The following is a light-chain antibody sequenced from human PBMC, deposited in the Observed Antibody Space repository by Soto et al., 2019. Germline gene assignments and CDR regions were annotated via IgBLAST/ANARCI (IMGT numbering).Light chain of an antibody. CDR2: DDK. J-gene: IGLJ2*01. CDR1: RSNIGSNL. CDR3: RTWDSSLSCGV. V-gene: IGLV1-51*01. Sequence: QSVLTQPPSVSAAPGQKVTISCSGSRSNIGSNLVSWYQQLPGTAPRLLIYDDKTRPSGISDRFSGSKSGTSATLGIAGIQTGDEADYYCRTWDSSLSCGVYGGGTKLTVL.